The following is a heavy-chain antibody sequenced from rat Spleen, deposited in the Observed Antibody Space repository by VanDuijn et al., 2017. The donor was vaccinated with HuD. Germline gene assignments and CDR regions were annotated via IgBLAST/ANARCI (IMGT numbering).Heavy chain of an antibody. J-gene: IGHJ2*01. V-gene: IGHV5-25*01. CDR3: ASPSYLVDY. CDR1: GFTFSNYD. D-gene: IGHD1-7*01. Sequence: EVQLVESGGGLVQPGRSLKLSCAASGFTFSNYDMAWVRQAPTKGLEWVASISPSGGSPYYRDSVKGRFTVARDNAKSTLYLQMDSLRSEDTATYYCASPSYLVDYWGQGVMVTVSS. CDR2: ISPSGGSP.